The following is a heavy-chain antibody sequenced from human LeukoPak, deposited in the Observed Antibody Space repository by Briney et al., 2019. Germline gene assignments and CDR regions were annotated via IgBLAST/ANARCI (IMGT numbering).Heavy chain of an antibody. CDR1: GFTFRNHW. Sequence: GGSLRLSCAASGFTFRNHWMHWARQTPGKGLVWVSRISSDGSSTTYADSVKGRFTISRDNAKNTLYLQMNNLRAEDTAMYYCARDQRVTGRPDIDYWGQGTLVIVSS. CDR3: ARDQRVTGRPDIDY. J-gene: IGHJ4*02. CDR2: ISSDGSST. D-gene: IGHD6-6*01. V-gene: IGHV3-74*03.